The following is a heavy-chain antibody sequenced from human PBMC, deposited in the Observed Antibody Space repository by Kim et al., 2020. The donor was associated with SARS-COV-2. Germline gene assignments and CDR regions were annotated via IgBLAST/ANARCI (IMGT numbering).Heavy chain of an antibody. V-gene: IGHV1-3*01. CDR3: ARGSWGFGELPYY. D-gene: IGHD3-10*01. Sequence: YSQKFQGRVTITRDTSASTAYMELSSLRSEDTAVYYCARGSWGFGELPYYWGQGTLVTVSS. J-gene: IGHJ4*02.